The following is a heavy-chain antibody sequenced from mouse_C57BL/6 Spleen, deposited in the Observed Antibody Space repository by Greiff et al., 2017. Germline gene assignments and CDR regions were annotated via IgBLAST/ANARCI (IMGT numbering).Heavy chain of an antibody. CDR2: IYPGSGST. J-gene: IGHJ4*01. Sequence: QVQLQQSGAELVKPGASVKMSCKASGYTFTSYWITWVKQRPGQGLEWIGDIYPGSGSTNYNEKFKSKATLTVDTSSSTAYMQLSSLTSEDSAVYYCARAGSYYYAMDYWGQGTSVTVSS. V-gene: IGHV1-55*01. D-gene: IGHD3-1*01. CDR3: ARAGSYYYAMDY. CDR1: GYTFTSYW.